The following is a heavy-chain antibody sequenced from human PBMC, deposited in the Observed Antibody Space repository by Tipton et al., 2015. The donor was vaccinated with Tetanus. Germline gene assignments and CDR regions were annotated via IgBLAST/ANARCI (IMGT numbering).Heavy chain of an antibody. J-gene: IGHJ6*02. CDR1: GDSLSNGDYY. CDR2: IYYSGST. Sequence: TLSLTCTVSGDSLSNGDYYWSWIRQPPGKGLESIGYIYYSGSTYYNPSLKSRVTIPVHTSKNQFSPRLSSVTAADTAVYYCARDHGITWGGMGYYYGMDVWGQGTTVTVSS. D-gene: IGHD3-16*01. V-gene: IGHV4-30-4*01. CDR3: ARDHGITWGGMGYYYGMDV.